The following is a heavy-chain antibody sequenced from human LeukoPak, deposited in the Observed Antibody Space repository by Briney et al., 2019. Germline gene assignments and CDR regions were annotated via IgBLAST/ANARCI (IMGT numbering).Heavy chain of an antibody. CDR3: ARGHYYDNMRNQYYFDY. CDR1: GYTFTSYD. V-gene: IGHV1-8*01. Sequence: ASVKVSCKASGYTFTSYDINWVRQATGQGLEWMGWMNPNSGNTGYAQKFHGSVTMTRNTSMSTAYMELSSLRSEDTAVYYCARGHYYDNMRNQYYFDYWGQGTLVTVSS. CDR2: MNPNSGNT. J-gene: IGHJ4*02. D-gene: IGHD3-22*01.